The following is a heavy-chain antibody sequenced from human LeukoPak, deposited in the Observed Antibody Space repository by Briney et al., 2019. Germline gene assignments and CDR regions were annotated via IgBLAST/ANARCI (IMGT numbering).Heavy chain of an antibody. V-gene: IGHV1-2*02. CDR2: INPNSGGT. J-gene: IGHJ3*02. CDR1: GYTFTGYY. D-gene: IGHD1-26*01. Sequence: ASVTLSCKASGYTFTGYYMHWVRQAPGQGLEWMGWINPNSGGTNYAQKFQGRVTMTRDTSISTAYMELSRLRSDDTAVYYCARELGEAGANAFDIWGRGTMVTVSS. CDR3: ARELGEAGANAFDI.